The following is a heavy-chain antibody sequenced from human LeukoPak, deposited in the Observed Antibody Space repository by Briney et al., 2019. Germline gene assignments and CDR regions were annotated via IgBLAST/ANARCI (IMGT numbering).Heavy chain of an antibody. CDR3: ARVVIGSDQWLVPDDAFDI. CDR2: IGYDGSNK. D-gene: IGHD6-19*01. J-gene: IGHJ3*02. CDR1: GFTFSSYG. Sequence: GGSLRLSCAASGFTFSSYGMHWVRRAPGTGLKWVAFIGYDGSNKYYADSVKGRFTISRDNSKNTLYLQMNSLRAEDTAVYYCARVVIGSDQWLVPDDAFDIWGQGTMVTVSS. V-gene: IGHV3-30*02.